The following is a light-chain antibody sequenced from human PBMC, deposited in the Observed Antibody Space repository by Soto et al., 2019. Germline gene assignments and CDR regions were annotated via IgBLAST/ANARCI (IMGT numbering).Light chain of an antibody. J-gene: IGLJ2*01. Sequence: QSVLTQPASVSGSPGQSITISCTGTSSDVGAYNYVSWYQQHPGKAPKLMIYDVSNRPSGVSNRFSGSKSGNTASLTISGLQAEDEADYYCYSYTTSSTRVFGGATKVTVL. V-gene: IGLV2-14*01. CDR2: DVS. CDR3: YSYTTSSTRV. CDR1: SSDVGAYNY.